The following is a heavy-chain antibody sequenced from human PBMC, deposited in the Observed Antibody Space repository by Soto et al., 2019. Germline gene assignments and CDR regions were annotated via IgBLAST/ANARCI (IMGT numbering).Heavy chain of an antibody. V-gene: IGHV3-23*01. CDR1: GFTFSSYA. D-gene: IGHD2-2*02. CDR3: AKVVVPAAIQARWYVA. J-gene: IGHJ1*01. CDR2: ISGSGGST. Sequence: GGSLRLSCAASGFTFSSYAMSWVRQAPGKGLEWVSAISGSGGSTYYADSVKGRFTISRDNSKNTLYLQMNSLRAEDTAVYYCAKVVVPAAIQARWYVAWGQGTLCTVAS.